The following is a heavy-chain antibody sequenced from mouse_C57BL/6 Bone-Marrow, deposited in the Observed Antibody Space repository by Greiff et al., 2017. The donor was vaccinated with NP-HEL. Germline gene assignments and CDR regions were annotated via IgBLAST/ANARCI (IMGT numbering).Heavy chain of an antibody. CDR3: TGDLGPFAY. D-gene: IGHD4-1*01. J-gene: IGHJ3*01. CDR1: GFTFSNYW. CDR2: IRLKSDNYAT. Sequence: EVKLEESGGGLVQPGGSMKLSCVASGFTFSNYWMNWVRQSPEKGLEWVAQIRLKSDNYATHYAESVKGRFTISRDDSKSSVYLQMNNLRAEDTGIYYCTGDLGPFAYWGQGTLVTVSA. V-gene: IGHV6-3*01.